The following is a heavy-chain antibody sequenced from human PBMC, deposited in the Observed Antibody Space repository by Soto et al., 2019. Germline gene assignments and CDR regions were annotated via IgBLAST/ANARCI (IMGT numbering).Heavy chain of an antibody. D-gene: IGHD3-22*01. CDR1: GYTCTGYY. J-gene: IGHJ6*02. V-gene: IGHV1-2*02. Sequence: QVQLVQSGAEVKKPGASVKVSCKASGYTCTGYYMHWVRQAPGQGLEWMGWSNPNSGGTNYAQKFQGRVTMTRDTYISTAYMELSRLRSDDTAVYYCARDSPVTMIVVALDYYGIDVWGQGTTVTGSS. CDR3: ARDSPVTMIVVALDYYGIDV. CDR2: SNPNSGGT.